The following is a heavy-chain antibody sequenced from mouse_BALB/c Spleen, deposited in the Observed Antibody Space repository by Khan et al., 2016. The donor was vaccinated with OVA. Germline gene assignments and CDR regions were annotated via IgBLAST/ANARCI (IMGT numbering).Heavy chain of an antibody. D-gene: IGHD1-1*01. CDR3: ATSYFYGYYFDY. V-gene: IGHV5-17*02. Sequence: EVELVESGGGLVQSGGSRKLSCAASGFTFTSYGMHWIRQAPEKGLEWVAYISSDSNTIYYADTVKGRFTMSRDNPKNTLFLQMTSLSSGDTAMYFCATSYFYGYYFDYWGRGTTLTVSS. J-gene: IGHJ2*01. CDR1: GFTFTSYG. CDR2: ISSDSNTI.